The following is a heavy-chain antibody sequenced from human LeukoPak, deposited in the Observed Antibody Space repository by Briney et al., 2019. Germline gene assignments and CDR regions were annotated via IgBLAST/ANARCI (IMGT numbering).Heavy chain of an antibody. Sequence: GGSLRLSCAASGFTFSSYSMNWARQAPGKGLEWVSYISSSSSTIYYADSVKGRFTISRDNAKNSLYLQMNSLRAEDTAVYYCARASSGYDYWGQGTLVTVSS. J-gene: IGHJ4*02. CDR2: ISSSSSTI. D-gene: IGHD3-22*01. CDR3: ARASSGYDY. V-gene: IGHV3-48*04. CDR1: GFTFSSYS.